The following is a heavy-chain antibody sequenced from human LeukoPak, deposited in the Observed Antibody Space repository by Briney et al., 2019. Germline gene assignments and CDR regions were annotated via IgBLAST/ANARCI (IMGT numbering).Heavy chain of an antibody. Sequence: GGSLRLSCAASGFTFSSYAMSWVRQAPGKGLEWVSAISGSGGSTYYADSVKGRFTISRDNSKNTLYLQMNSLRAEDTAVYYCAKELLYYYDSSGYFDYWGQGTLVTVSS. CDR1: GFTFSSYA. J-gene: IGHJ4*02. CDR3: AKELLYYYDSSGYFDY. D-gene: IGHD3-22*01. CDR2: ISGSGGST. V-gene: IGHV3-23*01.